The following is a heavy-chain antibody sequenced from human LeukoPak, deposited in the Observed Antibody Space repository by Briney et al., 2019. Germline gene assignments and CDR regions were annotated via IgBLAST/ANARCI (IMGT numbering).Heavy chain of an antibody. D-gene: IGHD1-7*01. Sequence: GGSLRLSCAASGFTFSSRDMHWVRQAPGKGLEWVAYIRYDGSKKYYGDSVKGRFTISRDNSKNTLYLQMNSLRADDTAVYYCAKRRGLELTYYYYMDVWGKGTTVTVSS. V-gene: IGHV3-30*02. CDR2: IRYDGSKK. CDR1: GFTFSSRD. CDR3: AKRRGLELTYYYYMDV. J-gene: IGHJ6*03.